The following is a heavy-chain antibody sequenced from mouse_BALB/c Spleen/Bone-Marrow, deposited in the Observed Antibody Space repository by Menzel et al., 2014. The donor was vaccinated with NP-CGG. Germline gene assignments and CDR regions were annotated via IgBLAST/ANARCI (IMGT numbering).Heavy chain of an antibody. CDR1: GFTFTDYY. CDR2: IRNKPNGYTT. J-gene: IGHJ3*01. D-gene: IGHD2-3*01. Sequence: EVQVVESGGGLVQPGGSLRLSCATSGFTFTDYYMSWVRQPPGKALEWLGFIRNKPNGYTTEYSASVKGRFTISRDNSQSILYLQMNTLRAEDSATYYCARDEGLLRCAYWGQGTLVPVSA. V-gene: IGHV7-3*02. CDR3: ARDEGLLRCAY.